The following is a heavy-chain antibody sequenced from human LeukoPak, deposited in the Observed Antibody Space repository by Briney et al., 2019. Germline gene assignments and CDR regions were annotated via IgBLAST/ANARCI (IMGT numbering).Heavy chain of an antibody. D-gene: IGHD3-10*01. CDR2: IESKTDGGTT. Sequence: GGSLRLSCAASGFTFSNAWMSWVRQAPGKGLEWVGRIESKTDGGTTDYAAPVKGRFTISRDDSTNTLYLQMNSLKSEDTAVYYCTTYGSGRKFDYWGQGILVTVSS. J-gene: IGHJ4*02. V-gene: IGHV3-15*04. CDR3: TTYGSGRKFDY. CDR1: GFTFSNAW.